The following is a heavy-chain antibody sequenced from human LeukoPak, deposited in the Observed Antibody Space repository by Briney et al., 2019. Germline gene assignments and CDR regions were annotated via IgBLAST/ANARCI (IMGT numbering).Heavy chain of an antibody. V-gene: IGHV3-43*02. J-gene: IGHJ4*02. CDR3: AKDTCGGDCPPYH. CDR1: GFTFDDYA. Sequence: GGSLRLSCAASGFTFDDYAMHWVRHAPGKGLEWVSLISGDGGTTYYADSVTGRFTISRDNSKNTLYLQMNSLRTEDTALYYCAKDTCGGDCPPYHRGQGTLVTVSS. CDR2: ISGDGGTT. D-gene: IGHD2-21*02.